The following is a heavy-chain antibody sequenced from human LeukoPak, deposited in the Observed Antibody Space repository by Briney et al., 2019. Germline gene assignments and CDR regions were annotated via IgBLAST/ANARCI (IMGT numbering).Heavy chain of an antibody. CDR3: AREDGGPPRMGAEYFQH. D-gene: IGHD4-23*01. V-gene: IGHV1-18*01. CDR1: GYTFTSYG. Sequence: ASVKVSCKASGYTFTSYGISWVRQAPGQGLEWMGWISAYNGNTNYAQKLQGRVTMTTDTSTSTAYMELRSLRSEDTAVYYCAREDGGPPRMGAEYFQHWGQGTLVTVSS. J-gene: IGHJ1*01. CDR2: ISAYNGNT.